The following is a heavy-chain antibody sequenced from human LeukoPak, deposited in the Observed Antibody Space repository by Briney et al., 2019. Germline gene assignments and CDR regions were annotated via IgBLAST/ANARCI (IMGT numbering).Heavy chain of an antibody. Sequence: GGSLRLSCAASGFTFSSYGMHWVRQAPGKGLEWVAFIRYDGSQKFYVDSVKGRFTISRDNAKNSLYLQMNSLRAEDTAAYYCARGLFDRNTYYDILTGYYSGDAFDIWGQGTIVTVSS. V-gene: IGHV3-30*02. CDR1: GFTFSSYG. CDR3: ARGLFDRNTYYDILTGYYSGDAFDI. CDR2: IRYDGSQK. J-gene: IGHJ3*02. D-gene: IGHD3-9*01.